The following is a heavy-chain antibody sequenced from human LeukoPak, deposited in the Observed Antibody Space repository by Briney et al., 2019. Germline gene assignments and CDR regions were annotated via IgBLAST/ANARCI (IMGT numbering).Heavy chain of an antibody. Sequence: GGSLRLSCAASGFTVSSNYMSWVRQAPGKGLEWVSVIYSGGSTYYADSVKGRFTISRDNSKNTLYLQMNSLRAEDTAVYYCARLNYDFWSGYPFPYYFDYWGQGTLVTVSS. CDR2: IYSGGST. CDR1: GFTVSSNY. D-gene: IGHD3-3*01. CDR3: ARLNYDFWSGYPFPYYFDY. V-gene: IGHV3-53*01. J-gene: IGHJ4*02.